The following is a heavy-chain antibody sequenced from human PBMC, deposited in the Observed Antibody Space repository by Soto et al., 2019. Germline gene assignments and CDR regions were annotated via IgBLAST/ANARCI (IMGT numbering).Heavy chain of an antibody. CDR2: IYYSGST. CDR1: GGSISSYY. Sequence: PSETLSLTCTVSGGSISSYYWSWIRQPPGKGLEWIGYIYYSGSTNYNPSLKSRVTISVDTSKNQFSLKLSSVTAADTAVYYCARSSGWSPGGYYYYYGMDVWGQGITVTVSS. D-gene: IGHD6-19*01. CDR3: ARSSGWSPGGYYYYYGMDV. V-gene: IGHV4-59*01. J-gene: IGHJ6*02.